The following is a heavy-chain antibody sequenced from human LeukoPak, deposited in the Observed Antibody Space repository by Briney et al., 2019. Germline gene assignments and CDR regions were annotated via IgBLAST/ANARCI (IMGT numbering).Heavy chain of an antibody. CDR2: ISAYNGNT. D-gene: IGHD3-10*01. Sequence: ASVKVSCKASGYTFTSYGISWVRQAPGQGLEWMGWISAYNGNTNYAQKLQGRVTMTTDTSTSTAYMELRSLRSDDTAVYYCAGIPDGSGSSGFDYWGQGTLVTVSS. J-gene: IGHJ4*02. V-gene: IGHV1-18*04. CDR3: AGIPDGSGSSGFDY. CDR1: GYTFTSYG.